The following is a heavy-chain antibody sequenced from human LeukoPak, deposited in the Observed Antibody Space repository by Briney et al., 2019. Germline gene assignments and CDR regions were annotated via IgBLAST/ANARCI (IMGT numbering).Heavy chain of an antibody. CDR2: INSVGSST. Sequence: GGSLRLSCAASGFTFSSYWMHWVRQAPGKGLVWVSRINSVGSSTSYADSVKGRFTISRDNAKNTLYLQMNSLRAEDTALYYCARCSSSSVPPYYFDYWGQGTLVTVSS. V-gene: IGHV3-74*01. CDR3: ARCSSSSVPPYYFDY. CDR1: GFTFSSYW. J-gene: IGHJ4*02. D-gene: IGHD6-6*01.